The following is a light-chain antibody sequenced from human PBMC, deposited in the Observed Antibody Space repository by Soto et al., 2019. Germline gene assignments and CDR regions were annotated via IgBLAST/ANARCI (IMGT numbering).Light chain of an antibody. CDR3: QQYGSSGT. V-gene: IGKV3-20*01. J-gene: IGKJ1*01. Sequence: EIVLTQSPGTLSLSPGERATLSCRASQSVSSSYLAWYQQKPGQAPRLLIYQTSIRAAGIPARFSASGSGTDFTLTISRLEPEDFAVYYCQQYGSSGTFGQGTKVDIK. CDR2: QTS. CDR1: QSVSSSY.